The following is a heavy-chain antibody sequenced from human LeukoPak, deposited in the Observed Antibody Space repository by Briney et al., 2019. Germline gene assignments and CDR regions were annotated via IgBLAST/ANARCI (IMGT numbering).Heavy chain of an antibody. V-gene: IGHV4-34*01. Sequence: PSETLSLTCAVYGGSFSGYYWSWIRQPPGKGLEWIGEINHSGSTNYNPSLKSRVTISVDTSKNRFSLKLSSVTAADTAVYYCARRKYCSGGSCFAFDYWGQGTLVTVSS. J-gene: IGHJ4*02. D-gene: IGHD2-15*01. CDR1: GGSFSGYY. CDR2: INHSGST. CDR3: ARRKYCSGGSCFAFDY.